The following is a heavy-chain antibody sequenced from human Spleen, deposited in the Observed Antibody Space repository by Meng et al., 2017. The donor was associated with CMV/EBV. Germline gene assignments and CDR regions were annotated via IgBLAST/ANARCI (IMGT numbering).Heavy chain of an antibody. CDR1: GYSFIDYW. CDR3: ARPPLSSDAFDI. CDR2: IYPGDSDT. J-gene: IGHJ3*02. D-gene: IGHD5/OR15-5a*01. V-gene: IGHV5-51*01. Sequence: GESLKISCKGSGYSFIDYWIGWVRQKPGKGLEWMGIIYPGDSDTRYSPSFQGQVTISADKSISTAYLQWSSLKASDTAMYYCARPPLSSDAFDIWGQGTMVTVSS.